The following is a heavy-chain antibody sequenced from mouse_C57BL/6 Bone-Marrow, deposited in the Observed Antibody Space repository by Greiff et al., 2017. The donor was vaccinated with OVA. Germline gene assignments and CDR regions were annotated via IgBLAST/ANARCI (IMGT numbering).Heavy chain of an antibody. J-gene: IGHJ3*01. CDR2: INPSSGYT. CDR1: GYTFTIYT. V-gene: IGHV1-4*01. CDR3: ARSSNTWFAY. Sequence: VQLQQSGAELARPGASVKMSCKASGYTFTIYTMHWVKQRPGQGLEWIGYINPSSGYTKYNQKFKDKATLTADKSSSTAYMQLSSLTSEDSAVYYCARSSNTWFAYWGQGTLVTVSA. D-gene: IGHD2-5*01.